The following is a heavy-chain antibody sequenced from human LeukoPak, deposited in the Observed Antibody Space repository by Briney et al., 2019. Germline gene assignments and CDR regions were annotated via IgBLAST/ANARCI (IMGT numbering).Heavy chain of an antibody. Sequence: SETLSLTCTVSGGSISSYYWSWIRQPPGKGLEWIGCIYYSGSTNYNPSLKSRVTISVDTSKNQFSLKLSSVTAADTAVYYCARDPLLRFFGIPTPGAFDIWGQGTMVTVSS. CDR3: ARDPLLRFFGIPTPGAFDI. CDR1: GGSISSYY. J-gene: IGHJ3*02. D-gene: IGHD3-3*01. V-gene: IGHV4-59*01. CDR2: IYYSGST.